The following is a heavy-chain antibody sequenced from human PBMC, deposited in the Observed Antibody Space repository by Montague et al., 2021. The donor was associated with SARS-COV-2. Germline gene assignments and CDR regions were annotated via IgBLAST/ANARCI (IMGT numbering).Heavy chain of an antibody. CDR1: GGSISSSNW. J-gene: IGHJ6*02. D-gene: IGHD2-2*01. Sequence: SETLSLTCAVSGGSISSSNWGSWVRPPPGKGLEWIGEIYHSGSTNFNPSLKSRVTISVDKSKNHFSLKLSSVTAADTAVYYCSRGHLGVVPATLGFGVYYYYGLDVWGQGTTVTVAS. CDR3: SRGHLGVVPATLGFGVYYYYGLDV. V-gene: IGHV4-4*02. CDR2: IYHSGST.